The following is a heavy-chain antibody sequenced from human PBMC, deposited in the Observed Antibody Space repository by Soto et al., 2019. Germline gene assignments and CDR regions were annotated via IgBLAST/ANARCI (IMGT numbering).Heavy chain of an antibody. CDR2: IYPGDSDT. V-gene: IGHV5-51*01. J-gene: IGHJ5*02. Sequence: GESLKISCQGSGYALSSYWIAWVRQMPGKGLEWMGIIYPGDSDTRYSPSFQGQVTISVDKSITTAYLQWSSLKASDTAMYYCARGCCTATICDPWFDPWGQGTLVTVSS. CDR3: ARGCCTATICDPWFDP. CDR1: GYALSSYW. D-gene: IGHD2-8*02.